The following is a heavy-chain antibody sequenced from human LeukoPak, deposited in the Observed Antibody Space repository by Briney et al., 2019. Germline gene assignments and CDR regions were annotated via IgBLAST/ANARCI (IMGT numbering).Heavy chain of an antibody. CDR1: GYTFTSYY. D-gene: IGHD3/OR15-3a*01. CDR3: ARDRRGWTTENFHY. Sequence: ASVKVSCKASGYTFTSYYMHWVRQAPGQGLEWMGIINPSGGSTSYAQKFQGRVTMTRDMSTSTVYVELSSLRSEDTAVHYCARDRRGWTTENFHYWGQGTLVTVSS. CDR2: INPSGGST. J-gene: IGHJ4*02. V-gene: IGHV1-46*01.